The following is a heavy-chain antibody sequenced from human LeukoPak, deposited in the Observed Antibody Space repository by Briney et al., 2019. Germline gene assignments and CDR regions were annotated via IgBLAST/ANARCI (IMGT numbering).Heavy chain of an antibody. V-gene: IGHV5-51*01. J-gene: IGHJ3*02. CDR2: IDPGDSDT. D-gene: IGHD1-1*01. CDR1: GYSFTSYW. CDR3: ARKLQLDAFHI. Sequence: GESLKISCKGSGYSFTSYWIGWVRQMPGKGLEWMGIIDPGDSDTRYSPSFQGQVTISADKSISTAYLQWSSLKASDTAMYHCARKLQLDAFHIWGQGTMVTVSS.